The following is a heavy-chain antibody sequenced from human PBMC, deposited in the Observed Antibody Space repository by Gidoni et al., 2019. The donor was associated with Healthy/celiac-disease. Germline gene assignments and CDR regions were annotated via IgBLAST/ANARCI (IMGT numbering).Heavy chain of an antibody. CDR3: ARHQNFAADHIHAWFDP. Sequence: QVQLQESGPGLVKPSETLSLTCTVSVGSISSYYWSWIRQPPGKGLEWIGYIYYSGSNNYNPTLKSRVTISVDTSKNQFSLKLSSVTAADTAVYYCARHQNFAADHIHAWFDPWGQGTLVTVSS. CDR2: IYYSGSN. V-gene: IGHV4-59*08. J-gene: IGHJ5*02. D-gene: IGHD3-9*01. CDR1: VGSISSYY.